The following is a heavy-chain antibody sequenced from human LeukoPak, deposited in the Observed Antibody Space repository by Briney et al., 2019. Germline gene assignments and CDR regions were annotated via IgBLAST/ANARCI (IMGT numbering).Heavy chain of an antibody. CDR1: GGSISSYY. Sequence: SETLSLTCTVSGGSISSYYWSWIRRPPGKGLEWIGYIYYSGSTNYNPSLKSRVTISVDTSKNQFSLKLSSVTAADTAVYYCARQNPQYYFDYWGQGTLATVSS. CDR2: IYYSGST. J-gene: IGHJ4*02. V-gene: IGHV4-59*08. CDR3: ARQNPQYYFDY.